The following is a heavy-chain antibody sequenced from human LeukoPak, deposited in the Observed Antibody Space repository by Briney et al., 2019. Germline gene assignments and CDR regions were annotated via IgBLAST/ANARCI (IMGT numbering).Heavy chain of an antibody. CDR3: TTESRYSSGWWSY. CDR2: IKSKTDGGTT. Sequence: GGSLRLSCAASGFTFSNAWMSWVRQAPGKGLEWVGRIKSKTDGGTTDYAAPVKGRFTISRDDSKNTLYLQMNSLKTEDTAVYYCTTESRYSSGWWSYWGQGTLVTVSS. J-gene: IGHJ4*02. D-gene: IGHD6-19*01. CDR1: GFTFSNAW. V-gene: IGHV3-15*01.